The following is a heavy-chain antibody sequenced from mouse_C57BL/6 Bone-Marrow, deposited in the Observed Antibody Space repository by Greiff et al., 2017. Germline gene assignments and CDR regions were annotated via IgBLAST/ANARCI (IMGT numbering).Heavy chain of an antibody. CDR1: GFTFSSYA. CDR3: AREGDYGSSY. J-gene: IGHJ2*01. V-gene: IGHV5-4*01. D-gene: IGHD1-1*01. Sequence: EVMLVESGGGLVKPGGSLKLSCAASGFTFSSYAMSWVRQTPEKRLEWVATISDGGSYTYYPDNVKGRVTISRDNAKNNLYLQMSHLKSEDTAMYYCAREGDYGSSYWGQGTTLTVSS. CDR2: ISDGGSYT.